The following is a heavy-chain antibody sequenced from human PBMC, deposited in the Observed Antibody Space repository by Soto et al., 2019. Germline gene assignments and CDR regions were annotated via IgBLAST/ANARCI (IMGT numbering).Heavy chain of an antibody. J-gene: IGHJ5*02. V-gene: IGHV6-1*01. CDR1: GDSVSSGSAV. D-gene: IGHD6-19*01. CDR2: TYYRSTWHN. Sequence: PSQTLSLTCVISGDSVSSGSAVWNWIRQSPSRGLEWLGRTYYRSTWHNDYAISVKSRITINPDTSKNQFSLQLNSVTPEDTAVYYCTRESSSGWSDHWGQGTLVTVSS. CDR3: TRESSSGWSDH.